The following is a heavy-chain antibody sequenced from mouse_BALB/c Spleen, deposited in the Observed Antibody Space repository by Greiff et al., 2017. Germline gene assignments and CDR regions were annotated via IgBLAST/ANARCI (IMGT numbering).Heavy chain of an antibody. CDR3: ARAYPDFDY. CDR2: INSNGGST. CDR1: GFTFSSYY. Sequence: EVKVEESGGGLVKLGGSLKLSCAASGFTFSSYYMSWVRQTPEKRLELVAAINSNGGSTYYPDTVKGRFTISRDNAKNTLYLQMSSLKSEDTALYYCARAYPDFDYWGQGTTLTVSS. J-gene: IGHJ2*01. V-gene: IGHV5-6-2*01.